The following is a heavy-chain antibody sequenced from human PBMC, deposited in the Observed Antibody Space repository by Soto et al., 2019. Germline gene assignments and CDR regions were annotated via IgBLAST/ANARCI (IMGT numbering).Heavy chain of an antibody. J-gene: IGHJ4*02. Sequence: SGGSLRLSCAASGFTVSNNYMRWVRQAPGKGLEWVSLIYSGGNTHYADSVKGRFTISRDDSKNTLYLQMNSLRVEDTAVYYCARDPPGIAASGAGGWGQGTLVTVSS. CDR2: IYSGGNT. D-gene: IGHD6-13*01. V-gene: IGHV3-53*01. CDR1: GFTVSNNY. CDR3: ARDPPGIAASGAGG.